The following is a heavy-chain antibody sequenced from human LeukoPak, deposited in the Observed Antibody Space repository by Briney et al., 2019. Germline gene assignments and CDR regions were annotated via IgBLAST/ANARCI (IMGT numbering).Heavy chain of an antibody. CDR2: IHQRGRT. CDR3: ARGYGSGTDY. D-gene: IGHD3-10*01. CDR1: GGSFSGYY. J-gene: IGHJ4*02. Sequence: SETLSLTCAVYGGSFSGYYWRWIRQPPGKGLEWVGEIHQRGRTNYNPSRKSRVTISVDTSKNQFSLKLSSVTAADTAVYYCARGYGSGTDYWGQGTLVTVSS. V-gene: IGHV4-34*01.